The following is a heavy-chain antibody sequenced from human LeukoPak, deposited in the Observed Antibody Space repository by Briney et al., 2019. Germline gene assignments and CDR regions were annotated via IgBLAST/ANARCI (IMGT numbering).Heavy chain of an antibody. CDR2: IIDSDNNT. J-gene: IGHJ4*02. CDR1: GFTFSSYA. V-gene: IGHV3-23*01. D-gene: IGHD2-8*01. Sequence: GGSLRLSCAASGFTFSSYAMTWVRQAPGKGLEWVSSIIDSDNNTYYADSVKGRFTISRDNSKNTLYLQMNSLRAEDTAVYYCAKSGEDEYRYACDRFDYWGQGTLVTVSS. CDR3: AKSGEDEYRYACDRFDY.